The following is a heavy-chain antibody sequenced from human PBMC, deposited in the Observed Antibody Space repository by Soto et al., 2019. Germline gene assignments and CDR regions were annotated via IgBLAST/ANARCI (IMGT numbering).Heavy chain of an antibody. CDR3: ARSAKGYGDYYYYYYYMDV. CDR2: INAGNGNT. D-gene: IGHD4-17*01. Sequence: ASVKVSCKASGYTFTSYAMHWVRQAPGQRLEWMGWINAGNGNTKYSQKFQGRVTMTTDTSASTAYMELSSLRSEDTAVYYCARSAKGYGDYYYYYYYMDVWGKGTTVTVSS. CDR1: GYTFTSYA. V-gene: IGHV1-3*01. J-gene: IGHJ6*03.